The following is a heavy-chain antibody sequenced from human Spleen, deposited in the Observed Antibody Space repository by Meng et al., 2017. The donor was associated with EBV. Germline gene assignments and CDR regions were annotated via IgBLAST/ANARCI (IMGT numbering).Heavy chain of an antibody. J-gene: IGHJ4*02. CDR2: TYYRSEWYH. Sequence: QAQLPQSGPGLVKVSQTLSLTCEISGDSVSSNSVVWTWIRQSPWRGLEWLGRTYYRSEWYHDYAGSVKSRITINPDTSKNQFSLQLDSVTPEDTAVYYCATSGWSDYYDSWGQGTLVTVSS. V-gene: IGHV6-1*01. CDR3: ATSGWSDYYDS. D-gene: IGHD6-19*01. CDR1: GDSVSSNSVV.